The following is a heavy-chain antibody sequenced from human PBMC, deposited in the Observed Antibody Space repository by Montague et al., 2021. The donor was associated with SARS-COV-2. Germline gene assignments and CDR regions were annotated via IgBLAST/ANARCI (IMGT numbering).Heavy chain of an antibody. J-gene: IGHJ6*02. CDR1: GGSISGYY. CDR3: ARLLRSCSNGVCRTYYYYSMDV. CDR2: IYHSGST. D-gene: IGHD2-8*01. V-gene: IGHV4-59*01. Sequence: SETLSLTCTVSGGSISGYYWSWIRQSPGKGLEWIGYIYHSGSTKYNPFLESRVTVSVDRSKNQVSLQLSSVTPADTAVYYCARLLRSCSNGVCRTYYYYSMDVWGQGTTVTVSS.